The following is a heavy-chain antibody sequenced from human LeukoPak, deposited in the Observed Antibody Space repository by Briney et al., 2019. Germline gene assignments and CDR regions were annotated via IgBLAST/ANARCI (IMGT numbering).Heavy chain of an antibody. Sequence: GESLKISCKASGYSFTSYWSGWLRQMPGKDREWMGIIFPGDSDTRYSPSFQGQVTISAGKSISTAYLQWSRLKASDTAMYYCARTFPYCCGGSCYGDAFDIWGQGTMVTVSS. CDR2: IFPGDSDT. J-gene: IGHJ3*02. CDR1: GYSFTSYW. D-gene: IGHD2-15*01. CDR3: ARTFPYCCGGSCYGDAFDI. V-gene: IGHV5-51*01.